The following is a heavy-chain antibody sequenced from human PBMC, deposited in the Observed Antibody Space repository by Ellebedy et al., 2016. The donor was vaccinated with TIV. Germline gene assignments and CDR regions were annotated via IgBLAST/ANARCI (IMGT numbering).Heavy chain of an antibody. D-gene: IGHD1-14*01. Sequence: AASVKVSCKASGYTFTSYGISWVRHAPGQGLEWMGWISAYNGNTNYAQKLQGRVTMTTDTSTSTAYMELRSLRSDDTAVDYCARDPAPEVHYYYGKDVWGQGTTVTVSS. CDR3: ARDPAPEVHYYYGKDV. V-gene: IGHV1-18*04. CDR2: ISAYNGNT. CDR1: GYTFTSYG. J-gene: IGHJ6*02.